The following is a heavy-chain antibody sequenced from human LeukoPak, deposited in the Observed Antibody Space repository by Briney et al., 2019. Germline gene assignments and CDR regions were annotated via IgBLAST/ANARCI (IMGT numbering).Heavy chain of an antibody. V-gene: IGHV3-21*04. Sequence: GGSLRLSCAASGFTFTSYNMNWVRQAPGKGLEWVSSITSSSSYIYYADSVKGRFTISRDNAKNSLYLQMDSLRVEDTAVYYCARDLSGSYYGNEGGYWGQGTLVTVSS. CDR3: ARDLSGSYYGNEGGY. CDR2: ITSSSSYI. CDR1: GFTFTSYN. J-gene: IGHJ4*02. D-gene: IGHD1-26*01.